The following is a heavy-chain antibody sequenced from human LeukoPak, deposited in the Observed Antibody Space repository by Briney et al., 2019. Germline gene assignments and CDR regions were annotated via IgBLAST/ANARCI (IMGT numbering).Heavy chain of an antibody. V-gene: IGHV1-46*01. Sequence: ASVKVSCKASGYTFTSYGISWVRQAPGQGLEWMGIINPSGGSTSYAQKFQGRVTMTRDTSTSTVYMELSSLRSEDTAVYYCARIGYSYALGVDYWGQGTLVTVSS. CDR2: INPSGGST. CDR3: ARIGYSYALGVDY. D-gene: IGHD5-18*01. CDR1: GYTFTSYG. J-gene: IGHJ4*02.